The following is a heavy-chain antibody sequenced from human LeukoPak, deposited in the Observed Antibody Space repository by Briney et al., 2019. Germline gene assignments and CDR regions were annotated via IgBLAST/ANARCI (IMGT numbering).Heavy chain of an antibody. D-gene: IGHD4-17*01. Sequence: GGSLRLSCAASGFTFSSYWMSWVSQAPGKGLEWVSYISSSGSTIYYADSVKGRFTISRDNAKNSLYLQMNSLRAEDTAVYYCARDEGATVTAFDYWGQGTLVTVSS. J-gene: IGHJ4*02. CDR3: ARDEGATVTAFDY. V-gene: IGHV3-48*04. CDR1: GFTFSSYW. CDR2: ISSSGSTI.